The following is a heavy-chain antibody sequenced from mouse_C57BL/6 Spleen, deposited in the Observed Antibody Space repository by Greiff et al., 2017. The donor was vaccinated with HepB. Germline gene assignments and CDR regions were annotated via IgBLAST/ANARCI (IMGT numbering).Heavy chain of an antibody. CDR3: ARGGRRSDLGAMDY. CDR1: GYTFTDYY. V-gene: IGHV1-26*01. J-gene: IGHJ4*01. Sequence: EVQLQQSGPELVKPGASVKISCKASGYTFTDYYMNWVKQSHGKSLEWIGDINPNNGGTSYNQKFKGKATLTVDKSSSTAYMELRSLTSEDSAVYYCARGGRRSDLGAMDYWGQGTSVTVSS. CDR2: INPNNGGT.